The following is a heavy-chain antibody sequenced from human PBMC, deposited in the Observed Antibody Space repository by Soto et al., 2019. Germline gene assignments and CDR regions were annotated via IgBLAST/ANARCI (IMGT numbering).Heavy chain of an antibody. J-gene: IGHJ6*02. Sequence: QIILKKSGPTLVKPTQALTLTCTFSGFSLSTSGMVVGWVRQPPGKALDWLTLIYWDDDKRYYPSLHSRLTSTKATDKNPVVLTMTNRDPVETATDYCVHMWPYGINVWGQRTTVTVS. V-gene: IGHV2-5*02. CDR1: GFSLSTSGMV. CDR2: IYWDDDK. D-gene: IGHD2-21*01. CDR3: VHMWPYGINV.